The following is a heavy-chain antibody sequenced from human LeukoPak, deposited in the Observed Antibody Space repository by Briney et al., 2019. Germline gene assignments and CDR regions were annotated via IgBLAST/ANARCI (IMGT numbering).Heavy chain of an antibody. J-gene: IGHJ5*02. D-gene: IGHD1-7*01. CDR3: ASGGYNWNYGFDP. CDR2: IYHSGST. V-gene: IGHV4-38-2*02. Sequence: PSETLSLTCTVSGYSISSGYYWGWIRQPPGKGLEWIGSIYHSGSTYYNPSLKSRVTISVDTSKNQFSLKLSSVTAADTAVYYCASGGYNWNYGFDPWGQGTLVTVSS. CDR1: GYSISSGYY.